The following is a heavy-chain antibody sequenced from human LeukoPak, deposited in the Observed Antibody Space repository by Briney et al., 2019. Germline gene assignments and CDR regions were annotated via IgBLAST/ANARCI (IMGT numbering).Heavy chain of an antibody. J-gene: IGHJ6*03. CDR1: GYTFTGYY. Sequence: ASVKASCKASGYTFTGYYMHWVRQAPGQGLEWMGWINPDSGGTNYAQKFQGRVTMPRDTSISTAYMELSRLRSDDTAVYYCAGSDYYYYMDVWGKGTTVTVSS. D-gene: IGHD6-6*01. CDR3: AGSDYYYYMDV. V-gene: IGHV1-2*02. CDR2: INPDSGGT.